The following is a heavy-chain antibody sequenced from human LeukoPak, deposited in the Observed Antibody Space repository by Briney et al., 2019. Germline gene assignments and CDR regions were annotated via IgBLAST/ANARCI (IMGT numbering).Heavy chain of an antibody. J-gene: IGHJ6*03. CDR3: ARVRARYCNGGSCLYYYYMDV. CDR2: IYYSGST. V-gene: IGHV4-59*01. D-gene: IGHD2-15*01. Sequence: SETLSLTCTVSGGSISSYYWSWIRQPPGKGLEWIGYIYYSGSTNYNPSLKSRVTISVDTSKNQFSLKLSSVTAADTAVYYCARVRARYCNGGSCLYYYYMDVWGKGTTVTVSS. CDR1: GGSISSYY.